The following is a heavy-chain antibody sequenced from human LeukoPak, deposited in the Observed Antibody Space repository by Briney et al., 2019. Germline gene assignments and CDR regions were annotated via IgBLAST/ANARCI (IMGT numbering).Heavy chain of an antibody. J-gene: IGHJ4*02. CDR1: GGSISSYY. Sequence: SETLSLTCTVSGGSISSYYWSWIRQPPGKGLEWIGYIYYSRSTNYNPSLKSRVTISVDTSKNQFSLKLSSVTAADTAVYYCARANSGSYRIWGQGTLVTVSS. D-gene: IGHD1-26*01. CDR3: ARANSGSYRI. CDR2: IYYSRST. V-gene: IGHV4-59*01.